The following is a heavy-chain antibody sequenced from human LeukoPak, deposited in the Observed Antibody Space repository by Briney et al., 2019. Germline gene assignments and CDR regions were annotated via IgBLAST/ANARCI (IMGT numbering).Heavy chain of an antibody. D-gene: IGHD1-14*01. CDR3: ARQPGGTAAFDI. V-gene: IGHV4-59*08. Sequence: SETLSLTCTVSGVSMTNYYWSWLRQPPGKGLEWIAYSHNSGETKYNPSLKSRITISVDTSKNEFSLKLSSVTAADTAVYYCARQPGGTAAFDIGGQGTTVTVSA. CDR2: SHNSGET. CDR1: GVSMTNYY. J-gene: IGHJ3*02.